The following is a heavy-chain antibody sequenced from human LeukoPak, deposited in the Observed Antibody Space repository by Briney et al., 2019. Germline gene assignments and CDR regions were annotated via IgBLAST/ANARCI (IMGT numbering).Heavy chain of an antibody. CDR1: GFTFSNVW. V-gene: IGHV3-15*07. Sequence: GGSLRLSCAASGFTFSNVWMNWVRQAPGKGLEWVGRIKSKTDGGTTDYAAPVEGRFTISRDDSKNTLYLQMNSLKTEDTAVYYCSTTYYYDSSEGYWGQGTLVTVSS. CDR3: STTYYYDSSEGY. D-gene: IGHD3-22*01. CDR2: IKSKTDGGTT. J-gene: IGHJ4*02.